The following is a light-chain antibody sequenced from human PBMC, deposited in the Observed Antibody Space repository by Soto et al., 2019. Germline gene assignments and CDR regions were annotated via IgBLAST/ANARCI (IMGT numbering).Light chain of an antibody. V-gene: IGKV3-20*01. Sequence: DIVLTQSPGTLSLSPGERATLSCRASQSLNSSYLAWYQQKPGQAPRLLIYDASSRATGIPDRFSGSGSGTDFTLTISRLEPEDSAVYYCQQYGSSPPLTFGQGTRLEIK. CDR2: DAS. CDR1: QSLNSSY. J-gene: IGKJ5*01. CDR3: QQYGSSPPLT.